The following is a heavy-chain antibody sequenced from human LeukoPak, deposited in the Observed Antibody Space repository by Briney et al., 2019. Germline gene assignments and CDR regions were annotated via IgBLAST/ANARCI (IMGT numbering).Heavy chain of an antibody. Sequence: GGSLRLSCAASGFTLSSYYINWVRQAPGKGLEWVSYISSGSGSIYYADSVKGRFTISRDNAKNSLYLQMNSLRAGDTAVYYCARPLWMQLSLGAFNLWGQGTMVTVSS. D-gene: IGHD3-16*02. J-gene: IGHJ3*01. CDR2: ISSGSGSI. V-gene: IGHV3-48*04. CDR1: GFTLSSYY. CDR3: ARPLWMQLSLGAFNL.